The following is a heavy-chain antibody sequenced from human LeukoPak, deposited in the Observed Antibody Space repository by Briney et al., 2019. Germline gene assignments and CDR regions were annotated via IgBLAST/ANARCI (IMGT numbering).Heavy chain of an antibody. V-gene: IGHV4-59*08. J-gene: IGHJ4*02. CDR3: ARLDVAVAGTNDY. Sequence: SETLSLTCTVSGGSISSYYWSWIRQPPGKGLEWIGYIYYSGSTNYNPSLKSRVTISVDTSKNQFSLKLSSVTAADTAVYYCARLDVAVAGTNDYWGQGTLVTVSS. CDR2: IYYSGST. CDR1: GGSISSYY. D-gene: IGHD6-19*01.